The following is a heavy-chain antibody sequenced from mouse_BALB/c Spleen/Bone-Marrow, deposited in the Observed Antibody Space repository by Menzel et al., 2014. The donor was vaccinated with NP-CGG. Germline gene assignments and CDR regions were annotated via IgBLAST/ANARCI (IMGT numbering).Heavy chain of an antibody. Sequence: VQLQESGDELVKPGASVKLSCMASGFTFTSYWIHWVKQRPGQGPEWIGEINPSNGRTNYNEKFKSKATLTEDKSSSTAYMRLSSLTSEDSAVYYCARDGNYRYAMDYWGQGTSVTVSS. CDR1: GFTFTSYW. V-gene: IGHV1S81*02. CDR3: ARDGNYRYAMDY. CDR2: INPSNGRT. D-gene: IGHD2-1*01. J-gene: IGHJ4*01.